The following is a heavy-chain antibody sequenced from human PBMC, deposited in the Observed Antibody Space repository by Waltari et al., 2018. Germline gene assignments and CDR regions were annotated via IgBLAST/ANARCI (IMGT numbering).Heavy chain of an antibody. CDR1: SSYA. V-gene: IGHV1-69*01. D-gene: IGHD6-13*01. Sequence: SSYAISWVRQAPGQGLEWMGGIIPIFGTANYAQKFQGRVTITADESTSTAYMELSSLRSEDTAVYYCAKQLRAQYSSSWRGAFDIWGQGTMVTVSS. CDR3: AKQLRAQYSSSWRGAFDI. J-gene: IGHJ3*02. CDR2: IIPIFGTA.